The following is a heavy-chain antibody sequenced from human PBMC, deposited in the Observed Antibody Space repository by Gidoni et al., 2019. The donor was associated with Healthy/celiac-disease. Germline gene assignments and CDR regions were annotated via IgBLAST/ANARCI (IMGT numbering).Heavy chain of an antibody. CDR3: ARHFPIVGATRGFDY. CDR1: GYTFTGYY. V-gene: IGHV1-2*02. D-gene: IGHD1-26*01. CDR2: INPNSGGT. J-gene: IGHJ4*02. Sequence: QVQLVQSGAEVKKPGASVKVSCKASGYTFTGYYMHWVRQPPGQGLEWMGWINPNSGGTNYAQKFQGRVTMTRDTSISTAYMELSRLRSDDTAVYYCARHFPIVGATRGFDYWGQGTLVTVSS.